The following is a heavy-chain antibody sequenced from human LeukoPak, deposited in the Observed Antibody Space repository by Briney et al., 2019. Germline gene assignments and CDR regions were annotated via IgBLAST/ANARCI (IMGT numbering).Heavy chain of an antibody. CDR3: AVLSSGYYYDSTFYFDY. CDR1: GFTFSSYA. CDR2: ISGSGGST. Sequence: GGSLRLSCAASGFTFSSYAMSWVRQAPGKGLEWVSAISGSGGSTYYADSVKGRFTISRDNSKNTLYLQMNSLRAEDTAVYYCAVLSSGYYYDSTFYFDYWGQGTLVTVSS. D-gene: IGHD3-22*01. V-gene: IGHV3-23*01. J-gene: IGHJ4*02.